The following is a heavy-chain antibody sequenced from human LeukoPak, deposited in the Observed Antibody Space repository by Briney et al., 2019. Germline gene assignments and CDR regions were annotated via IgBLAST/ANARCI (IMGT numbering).Heavy chain of an antibody. V-gene: IGHV4-59*01. D-gene: IGHD3-10*01. J-gene: IGHJ6*03. CDR3: ARLRGVISPTSIPWYYYYMDV. CDR2: IYYSGST. CDR1: GGSISSYY. Sequence: SETLSLTCTVSGGSISSYYWSWIRQPPGKGLEWIGYIYYSGSTNYNPSLKSRVTISVDTSKNQFSLKLSSVTAADTAVYYCARLRGVISPTSIPWYYYYMDVWGKGTTVTVSS.